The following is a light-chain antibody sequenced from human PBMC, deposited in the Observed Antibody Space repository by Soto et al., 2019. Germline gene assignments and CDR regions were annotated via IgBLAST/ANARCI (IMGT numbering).Light chain of an antibody. CDR3: CSFVDTGTYL. J-gene: IGLJ1*01. CDR1: NIGGKS. Sequence: SYELTQPPSVSVAPGQTAIITCEGHNIGGKSVHWYQQKPGQAPVVVVYDDSDRPPGVSNRFSASKSGNTASLTISGLQSDDEADYYCCSFVDTGTYLFGSGTKV. CDR2: DDS. V-gene: IGLV3-21*02.